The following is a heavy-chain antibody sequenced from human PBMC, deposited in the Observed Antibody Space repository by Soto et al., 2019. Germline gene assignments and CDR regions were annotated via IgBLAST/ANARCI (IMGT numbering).Heavy chain of an antibody. CDR2: IKEDGSEK. CDR1: GFTFSDYW. J-gene: IGHJ6*02. CDR3: ARDLRLQVTTSYYGMDV. D-gene: IGHD4-4*01. V-gene: IGHV3-7*05. Sequence: GGSLRLSCAASGFTFSDYWMNWLRQAPGKGLEWMANIKEDGSEKYYVDSVRGRFTISRDNAKNSLYLQMNSLRAEDTAVYYCARDLRLQVTTSYYGMDVWGQGTTVTVSS.